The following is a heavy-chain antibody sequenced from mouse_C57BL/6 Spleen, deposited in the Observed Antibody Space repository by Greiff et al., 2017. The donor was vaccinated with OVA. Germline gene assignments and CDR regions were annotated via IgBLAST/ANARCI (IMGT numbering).Heavy chain of an antibody. CDR2: IYPGCGST. CDR3: ARGYYGSRNAMDY. D-gene: IGHD1-1*01. V-gene: IGHV1-55*01. CDR1: GYTFTSYW. J-gene: IGHJ4*01. Sequence: QVQLQQPGAELVKPGASVKMSCKASGYTFTSYWITWVKQRPGQGLEWIGDIYPGCGSTNYNEKFKSKATLTVDTSSSTAYMQLSSLTSEDSAVYYCARGYYGSRNAMDYWGQGTSVTVSS.